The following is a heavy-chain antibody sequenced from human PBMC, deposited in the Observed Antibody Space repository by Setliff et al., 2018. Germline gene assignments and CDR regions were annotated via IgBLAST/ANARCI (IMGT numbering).Heavy chain of an antibody. V-gene: IGHV4-61*02. CDR2: IYPSGGT. Sequence: PSETLSLTCAVSGFSIANGYYWNWIRQPAGKGLEWIGRIYPSGGTNYNPSLKSRVTISVDTSKNHFSLKLTSVTAADTAVYYCARDLYCGGHCYQLFDSWGQGTLVTVSS. CDR3: ARDLYCGGHCYQLFDS. J-gene: IGHJ4*02. CDR1: GFSIANGYY. D-gene: IGHD2-21*02.